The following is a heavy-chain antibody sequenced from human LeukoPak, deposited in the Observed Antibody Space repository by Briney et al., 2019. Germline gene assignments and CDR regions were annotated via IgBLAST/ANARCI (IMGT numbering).Heavy chain of an antibody. CDR2: ISGSGGST. V-gene: IGHV3-23*01. D-gene: IGHD3-10*01. Sequence: PGGSLRLSCAASGFTFSSHGMHWVRQAPGKGLEWVSAISGSGGSTYYADSVKGRFTISRDNSKNTLYLQMNSLRAEDTAVYYCAKDREFGLFDYWGQGTLVTVSS. CDR3: AKDREFGLFDY. J-gene: IGHJ4*02. CDR1: GFTFSSHG.